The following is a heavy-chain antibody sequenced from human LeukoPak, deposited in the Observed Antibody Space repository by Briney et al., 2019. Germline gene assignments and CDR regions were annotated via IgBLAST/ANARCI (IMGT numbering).Heavy chain of an antibody. CDR1: GFTFSSYA. D-gene: IGHD1-26*01. J-gene: IGHJ4*02. V-gene: IGHV3-23*01. Sequence: GGSLRLSCAASGFTFSSYAMSWVRQAPGKGLEWVSGISGSGGSTYYADSVKGRFTVSRDNSKNTLYLQMNSLRAEDTAVYYCARGTDSGSYWRMFDYWGQGTLVTVSS. CDR3: ARGTDSGSYWRMFDY. CDR2: ISGSGGST.